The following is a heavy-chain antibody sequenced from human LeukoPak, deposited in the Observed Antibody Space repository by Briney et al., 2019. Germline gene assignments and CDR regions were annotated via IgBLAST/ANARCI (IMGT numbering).Heavy chain of an antibody. Sequence: GRSLRLSCAASGFTFSSYGMHWVRQAPGKGLVWVAVIWYDGRNKFYADSLKGRFTISRDNSKNTLYLQMNSLRAEDTAVYYCARVNRGDAFDIWGQGTLVTVSS. D-gene: IGHD3-16*02. CDR1: GFTFSSYG. CDR2: IWYDGRNK. V-gene: IGHV3-33*01. J-gene: IGHJ3*02. CDR3: ARVNRGDAFDI.